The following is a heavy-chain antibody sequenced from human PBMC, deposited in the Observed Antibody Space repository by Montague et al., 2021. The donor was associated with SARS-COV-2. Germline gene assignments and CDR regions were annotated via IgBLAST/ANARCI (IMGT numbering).Heavy chain of an antibody. CDR3: ARFPTSYYYGSKAASATPDAFDI. CDR1: GGSISSSSYY. Sequence: SETLSLTCTVSGGSISSSSYYWGWIRQPPGKGLEWIGSIYYSGSTYYNPYLKSRVTISVDTPKNQFSLKLSSVTAADTAVYYCARFPTSYYYGSKAASATPDAFDIWGQGTMVTVSS. V-gene: IGHV4-39*01. CDR2: IYYSGST. J-gene: IGHJ3*02. D-gene: IGHD3-22*01.